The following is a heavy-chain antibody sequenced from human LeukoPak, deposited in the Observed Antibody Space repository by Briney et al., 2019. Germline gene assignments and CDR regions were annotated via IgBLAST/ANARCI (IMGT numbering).Heavy chain of an antibody. CDR3: ARAQLVIVGATYFDY. CDR2: ISAYNGNT. Sequence: GASVKVSCKASGYTFTSYGISWVRQAPGQGLEWMGWISAYNGNTNYAQKLQGRVTMTTDTSTSTAYMELKSLRSDDTAVYYCARAQLVIVGATYFDYWGQGTLVTVSS. D-gene: IGHD1-26*01. CDR1: GYTFTSYG. V-gene: IGHV1-18*01. J-gene: IGHJ4*02.